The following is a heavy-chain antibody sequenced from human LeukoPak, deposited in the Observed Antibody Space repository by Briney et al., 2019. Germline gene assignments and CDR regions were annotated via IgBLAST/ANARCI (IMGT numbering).Heavy chain of an antibody. J-gene: IGHJ4*02. D-gene: IGHD4-23*01. CDR1: GGSFSGYY. V-gene: IGHV4-34*01. CDR2: INHSGST. CDR3: ARGLSYGGNSGKLDY. Sequence: KPWEPLSLTCAVYGGSFSGYYWSWIRQPPGKGLEWIGEINHSGSTNYNPSLKSRVTISVDTSKNQFSLKLSPVTAADTAVYYCARGLSYGGNSGKLDYWGQGTLVTVSS.